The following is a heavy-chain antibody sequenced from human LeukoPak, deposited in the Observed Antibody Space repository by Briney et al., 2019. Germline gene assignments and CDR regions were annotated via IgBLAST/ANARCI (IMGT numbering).Heavy chain of an antibody. CDR2: ISYDGSNK. Sequence: SLRLSCAASRVTLCRDTTRAVSHTPDRGLEWGAVISYDGSNKYHADSVKGRFTISRDNSKNTLYLQMSSLRAEDTAEYYCAREGGVNYYFDYWGQGTLVTVSS. V-gene: IGHV3-30*04. J-gene: IGHJ4*02. CDR1: RVTLCRDT. CDR3: AREGGVNYYFDY. D-gene: IGHD2-8*02.